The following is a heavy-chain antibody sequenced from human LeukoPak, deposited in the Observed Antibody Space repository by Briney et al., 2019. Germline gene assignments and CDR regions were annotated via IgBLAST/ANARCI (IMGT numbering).Heavy chain of an antibody. CDR2: IYYSGSN. J-gene: IGHJ4*02. CDR1: GGSISSYY. Sequence: PSETLSLTCTVSGGSISSYYWSWIRQPPGKGLEWIGYIYYSGSNNYNPSLKSRVTISVDTSKNQFSPKLSPVTAADTAVYYCAREASYCGGDCSFDYWGQGTLVTVSS. V-gene: IGHV4-59*12. D-gene: IGHD2-21*02. CDR3: AREASYCGGDCSFDY.